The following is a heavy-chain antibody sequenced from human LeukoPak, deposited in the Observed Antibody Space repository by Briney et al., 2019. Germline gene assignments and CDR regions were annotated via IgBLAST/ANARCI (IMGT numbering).Heavy chain of an antibody. CDR1: GFTFRDYY. D-gene: IGHD1-1*01. Sequence: PGGSLILFCSASGFTFRDYYMSWIRQAPGKGLEWVSYISSSGSTIYYADSVKGRFTISRDYAKNSMYLQMNTPRAADPAVSPCANDPHQSGWNWFDPWGQGTPVTVSS. CDR2: ISSSGSTI. CDR3: ANDPHQSGWNWFDP. V-gene: IGHV3-11*01. J-gene: IGHJ5*01.